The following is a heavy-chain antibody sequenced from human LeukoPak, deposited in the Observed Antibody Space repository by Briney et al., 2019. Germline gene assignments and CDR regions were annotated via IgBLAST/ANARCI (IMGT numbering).Heavy chain of an antibody. CDR2: ISNSGSTI. J-gene: IGHJ6*03. V-gene: IGHV3-48*03. D-gene: IGHD6-13*01. Sequence: GGSLRLSCAATGFTFSSYEMNWVRQAPGKGLEWVSYISNSGSTIHYTDSVKGRFTISRDNAKNSLYLQMNSLRAEDSAFYYCAREKAVPGTGMFYYHYMDVWGKGTTVTVSS. CDR1: GFTFSSYE. CDR3: AREKAVPGTGMFYYHYMDV.